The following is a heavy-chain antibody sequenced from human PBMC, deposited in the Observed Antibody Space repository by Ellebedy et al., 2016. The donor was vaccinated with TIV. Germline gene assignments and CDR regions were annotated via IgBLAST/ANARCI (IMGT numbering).Heavy chain of an antibody. Sequence: SGPTLVKPTQTLTLTCTFSGFSLTTSGVGVVWFRQPPGKALEWLAVIYWNAYTRYSPSLKSRVTITKDTSKNHVVLTMTHVDPVDTATYYCAHSPISYYDFSSGYSNWFDPWGQGTLVTVSS. CDR2: IYWNAYT. J-gene: IGHJ5*02. D-gene: IGHD3-3*01. V-gene: IGHV2-5*01. CDR3: AHSPISYYDFSSGYSNWFDP. CDR1: GFSLTTSGVG.